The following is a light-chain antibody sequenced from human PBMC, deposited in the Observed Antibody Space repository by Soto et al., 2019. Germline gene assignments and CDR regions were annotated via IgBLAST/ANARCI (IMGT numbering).Light chain of an antibody. CDR1: GYAVSYQL. V-gene: IGLV2-23*02. J-gene: IGLJ1*01. CDR3: CSYVGTSNDV. Sequence: HSVLTQPASVHGPPGESITISCSGYAVSYQLVSWYQQQPGKAPKLILYDLTTRPSGVSNRFSGFKSGTTASLAISGLQAEDEGYYYCCSYVGTSNDVFGTGTRSPS. CDR2: DLT.